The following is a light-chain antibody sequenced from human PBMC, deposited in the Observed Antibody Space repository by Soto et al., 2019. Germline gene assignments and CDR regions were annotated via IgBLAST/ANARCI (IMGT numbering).Light chain of an antibody. V-gene: IGKV3-20*01. CDR1: QSLSSRN. Sequence: ELVFTQSPGTLSLSPGERATLSCRASQSLSSRNLAWYQQKPGQAPRPIIYGVSSRETGIRDRFSGSGSGTEFTLTISRLEPEDFAVYYCQQYDSSPRTFGQGTKVDIK. CDR2: GVS. J-gene: IGKJ1*01. CDR3: QQYDSSPRT.